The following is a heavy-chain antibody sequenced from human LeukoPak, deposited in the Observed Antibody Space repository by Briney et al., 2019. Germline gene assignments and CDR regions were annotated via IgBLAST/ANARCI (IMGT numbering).Heavy chain of an antibody. V-gene: IGHV1-58*02. CDR2: IVVGSGHT. CDR3: AADLAVRGDYFDY. Sequence: SVKASCKASGFTFTSSAMQWVRQARGQRLEWIGWIVVGSGHTNYARKFQERVTITRDMSTGTAYMELSSLRSEDTAVYYCAADLAVRGDYFDYWGQGTLVTVSS. CDR1: GFTFTSSA. D-gene: IGHD6-6*01. J-gene: IGHJ4*02.